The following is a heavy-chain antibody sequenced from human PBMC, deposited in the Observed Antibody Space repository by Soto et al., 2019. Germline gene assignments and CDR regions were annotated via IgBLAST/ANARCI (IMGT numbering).Heavy chain of an antibody. Sequence: QVQLVESGGGVVQPGRSLRLSCAASGFTFSSYGMHWVRQAPGKGLEWVAVIWYDGSNKYYADSVKGRFTISRDNSKNTLYLQMNSLRAEDTAVYYCASDFSLITMVRGVTTGMDVWGQGTTVTVSS. J-gene: IGHJ6*02. V-gene: IGHV3-33*01. CDR1: GFTFSSYG. CDR2: IWYDGSNK. CDR3: ASDFSLITMVRGVTTGMDV. D-gene: IGHD3-10*01.